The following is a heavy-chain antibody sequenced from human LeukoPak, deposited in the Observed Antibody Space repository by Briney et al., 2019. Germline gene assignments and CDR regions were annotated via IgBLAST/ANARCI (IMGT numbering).Heavy chain of an antibody. D-gene: IGHD3-22*01. CDR1: GFTFSSYA. CDR3: AKDPLSYYDSSGYPIDDAFDI. V-gene: IGHV3-23*01. CDR2: ISGSGGST. J-gene: IGHJ3*02. Sequence: GGSLRLSCAASGFTFSSYAMSWVRQAPGKGLEWVPAISGSGGSTYYADSVKGRFTISRDNSKNTLYLQMNSLRAEDTAVYYCAKDPLSYYDSSGYPIDDAFDIWGQGTIVTVSS.